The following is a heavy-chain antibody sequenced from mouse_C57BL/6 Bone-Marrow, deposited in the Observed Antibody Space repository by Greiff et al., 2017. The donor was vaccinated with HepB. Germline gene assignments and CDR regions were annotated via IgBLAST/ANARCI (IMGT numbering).Heavy chain of an antibody. J-gene: IGHJ4*01. CDR1: GYTFTSYW. D-gene: IGHD1-1*01. CDR3: ASPDYYGSWMDY. CDR2: IHPNSGST. Sequence: QVQLQQPGAELVKPGASVKLSCKASGYTFTSYWMHWVKQRPGQGLEWIGMIHPNSGSTNYNEKFKSKATLTVDKSSSTAYMQLSSLTSEDSAVYYCASPDYYGSWMDYWGQGTSVTVSS. V-gene: IGHV1-64*01.